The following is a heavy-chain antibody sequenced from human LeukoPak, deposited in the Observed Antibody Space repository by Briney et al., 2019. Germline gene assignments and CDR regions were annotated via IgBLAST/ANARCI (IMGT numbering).Heavy chain of an antibody. J-gene: IGHJ4*02. D-gene: IGHD2-8*01. CDR2: ISAYNGNT. CDR3: ARVMCTNGVCREDFDY. V-gene: IGHV1-18*01. Sequence: ASVKVSCKASGYTFTSYGISWVRQAPGQGLEWMGWISAYNGNTNYAQKLQGRVTVTTDTSTSTAYMELRSLRSDDTAVYYCARVMCTNGVCREDFDYWGQGTLVTVSS. CDR1: GYTFTSYG.